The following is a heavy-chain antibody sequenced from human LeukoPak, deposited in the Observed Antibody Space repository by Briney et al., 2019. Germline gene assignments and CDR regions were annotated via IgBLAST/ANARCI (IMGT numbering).Heavy chain of an antibody. CDR3: SRGLCGTYYGFGD. D-gene: IGHD1-26*01. J-gene: IGHJ4*02. CDR1: GFTFNSYW. Sequence: GGSLRLSCAASGFTFNSYWMHWVRQAPGKGLVWVSRISTDGTSTFYADSVKGRFTISRDNAKNTVYLQMNSLRAEDMGVYYCSRGLCGTYYGFGDSGQGTLVTVSS. CDR2: ISTDGTST. V-gene: IGHV3-74*01.